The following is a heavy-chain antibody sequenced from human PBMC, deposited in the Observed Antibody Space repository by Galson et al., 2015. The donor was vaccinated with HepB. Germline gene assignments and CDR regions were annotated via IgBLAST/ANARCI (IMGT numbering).Heavy chain of an antibody. CDR2: MNPNSGNT. V-gene: IGHV1-8*01. CDR3: ARVKRWGAVRDFDY. D-gene: IGHD1-26*01. Sequence: QSGAEVKKPGESLKVSCKASGYTFTSYDINWVRQATGQGLEWMGWMNPNSGNTGYAQKFQGRVTMTRNTSISTAYMELSSLRSEDTAVYYCARVKRWGAVRDFDYWGQGTLVTVSS. CDR1: GYTFTSYD. J-gene: IGHJ4*02.